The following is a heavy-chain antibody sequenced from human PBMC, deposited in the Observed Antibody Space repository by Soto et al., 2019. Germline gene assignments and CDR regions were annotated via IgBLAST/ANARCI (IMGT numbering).Heavy chain of an antibody. Sequence: EVHLVESGGGLIQPGGSLRLSCAASGFTVGNNYMNWVGQAPGKGLEWVSLMYSGGGTYYADSVKGRFTMSRDSSKNTLYLQLNSLRAEDTAMYYCTTSPSVGVWGQGTTVTVSS. D-gene: IGHD6-19*01. V-gene: IGHV3-53*01. CDR2: MYSGGGT. J-gene: IGHJ6*02. CDR3: TTSPSVGV. CDR1: GFTVGNNY.